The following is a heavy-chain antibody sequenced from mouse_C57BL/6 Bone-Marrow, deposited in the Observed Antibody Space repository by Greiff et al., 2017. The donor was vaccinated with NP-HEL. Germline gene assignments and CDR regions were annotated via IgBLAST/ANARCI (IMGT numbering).Heavy chain of an antibody. V-gene: IGHV1-78*01. D-gene: IGHD1-1*01. CDR1: GYTFTDHT. Sequence: QVQLQQSDAELVKPGASVKISCKVSGYTFTDHTIHWMKQRPEQGLEWIGYIYPRDGSTKYNEKFKGKATLTADKSSSTAYMQLNSLTSEDSAVYFCARGNYYGSSPWYFDVWAQGPRSPSPQ. CDR2: IYPRDGST. CDR3: ARGNYYGSSPWYFDV. J-gene: IGHJ1*03.